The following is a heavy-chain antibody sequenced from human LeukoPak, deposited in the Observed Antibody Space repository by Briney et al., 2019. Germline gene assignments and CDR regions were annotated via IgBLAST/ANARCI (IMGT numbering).Heavy chain of an antibody. CDR1: GYSISSGYY. Sequence: TPSETLSLTCTVSGYSISSGYYWGWIRQPPGKGLEWIGSIYHSGSTYYNPSLKSRVTISVDTSKNQFSLKLSSVTAADTAVYYCARDFGQGGDQVEQSAFDIWGQGTMVTVSS. D-gene: IGHD3-10*01. CDR2: IYHSGST. V-gene: IGHV4-38-2*02. J-gene: IGHJ3*02. CDR3: ARDFGQGGDQVEQSAFDI.